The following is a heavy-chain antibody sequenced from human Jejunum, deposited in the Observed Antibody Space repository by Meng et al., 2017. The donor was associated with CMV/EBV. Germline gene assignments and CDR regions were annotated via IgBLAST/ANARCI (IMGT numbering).Heavy chain of an antibody. CDR3: ARRAAYGSGSYFDY. V-gene: IGHV4-39*07. CDR1: RGSISDSSSG. J-gene: IGHJ4*02. D-gene: IGHD3-10*01. Sequence: SRGSISDSSSGWGWVRQPPGEGLESIGHISYSGSTYYSQSLKSRVTISVDTSRNQFSLNLRSVTAADTAVYYCARRAAYGSGSYFDYWGQGTLVTVSS. CDR2: ISYSGST.